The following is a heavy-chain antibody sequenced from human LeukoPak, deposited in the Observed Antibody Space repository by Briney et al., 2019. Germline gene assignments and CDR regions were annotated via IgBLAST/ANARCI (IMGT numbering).Heavy chain of an antibody. J-gene: IGHJ4*02. CDR3: ARLSVAAKHWLGRIYFDY. Sequence: GGPLRLSCAASGFTFSSSEMTWVRPAPGKGLEWLSYIHSTGSPIYYAASVKGRFTISRDNAKNSLYLQMNSLRAEETVVYCCARLSVAAKHWLGRIYFDYWGQGTLVTVSS. V-gene: IGHV3-48*03. CDR1: GFTFSSSE. CDR2: IHSTGSPI. D-gene: IGHD6-19*01.